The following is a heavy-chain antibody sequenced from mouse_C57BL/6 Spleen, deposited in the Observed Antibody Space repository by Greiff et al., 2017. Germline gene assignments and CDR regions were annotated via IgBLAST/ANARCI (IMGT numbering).Heavy chain of an antibody. CDR3: AREGGKGAMDY. Sequence: EVMLVESGGDLVKPGGSLKLSCAASGFTFSSSGMSWVRQAPDKRLEWVATISSGGSYTYYPDSVKGRFTLSRDNAKNTLYLQMSSLKSEDTAMYYCAREGGKGAMDYWGQGTSVTVSS. CDR2: ISSGGSYT. J-gene: IGHJ4*01. CDR1: GFTFSSSG. D-gene: IGHD2-1*01. V-gene: IGHV5-6*01.